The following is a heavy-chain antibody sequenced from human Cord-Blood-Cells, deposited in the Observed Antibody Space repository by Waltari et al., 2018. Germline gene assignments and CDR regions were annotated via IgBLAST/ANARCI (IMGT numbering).Heavy chain of an antibody. CDR1: GGSFSGYY. J-gene: IGHJ4*02. CDR2: INHSEST. V-gene: IGHV4-34*01. Sequence: QVQLQQWGAGLLKPSETLSLTCAVYGGSFSGYYWSWIRQPPGKGLEWVGEINHSESTNYNPSLKSRVTISVDTSKNQFSLKLSSVTAADTAVYYCARGLSITMVRGVNRGYFDYWGQGTLVTVSS. CDR3: ARGLSITMVRGVNRGYFDY. D-gene: IGHD3-10*01.